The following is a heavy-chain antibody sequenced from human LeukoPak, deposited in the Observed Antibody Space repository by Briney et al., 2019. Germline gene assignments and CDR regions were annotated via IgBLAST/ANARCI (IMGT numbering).Heavy chain of an antibody. V-gene: IGHV3-30-3*01. J-gene: IGHJ4*02. CDR2: ISYDGSNK. Sequence: GGSLRLSCAASGFTFSSYAMHWVRQAPGKGLEWVAVISYDGSNKYYADSVKGRFTISRDNSKNTLYLQMNSLRAEDTAVYYCARGILWSGELSGFDYWGQGTLVTVSS. CDR3: ARGILWSGELSGFDY. CDR1: GFTFSSYA. D-gene: IGHD3-10*01.